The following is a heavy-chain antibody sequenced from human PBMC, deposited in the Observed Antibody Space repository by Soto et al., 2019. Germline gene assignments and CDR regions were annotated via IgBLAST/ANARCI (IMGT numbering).Heavy chain of an antibody. CDR3: ATGREVAAGLDAFDI. CDR1: GFTFDDYT. D-gene: IGHD6-13*01. J-gene: IGHJ3*02. Sequence: GGSLRLSCAASGFTFDDYTMHWVRQAPGKGLEWVSLISWDGGSTYYADSVKGRFTISRDNSKNSLYLQMNSLRTEDTALYYCATGREVAAGLDAFDIWGQGTMVTVSS. CDR2: ISWDGGST. V-gene: IGHV3-43*01.